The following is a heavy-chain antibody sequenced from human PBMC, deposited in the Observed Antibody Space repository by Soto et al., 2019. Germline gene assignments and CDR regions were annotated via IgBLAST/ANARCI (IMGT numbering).Heavy chain of an antibody. V-gene: IGHV3-33*01. CDR3: ARYVHTTMGHASDL. D-gene: IGHD5-18*01. CDR2: IWYDVSNK. Sequence: WGSLRLSCAASGFTFSSYGMRWVRQDPGKGLEWVAVIWYDVSNKHYADSVKGRFTVSRDNSKSTLYLQMNSLRGDDTAVYYCARYVHTTMGHASDLWGKGKMVTVS. CDR1: GFTFSSYG. J-gene: IGHJ3*01.